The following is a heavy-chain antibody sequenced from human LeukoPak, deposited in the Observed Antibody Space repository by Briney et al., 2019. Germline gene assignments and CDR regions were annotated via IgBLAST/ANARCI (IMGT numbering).Heavy chain of an antibody. D-gene: IGHD3-9*01. V-gene: IGHV3-48*04. CDR2: IRGSSSAM. CDR1: GFFFSEHS. CDR3: ARDRDWSFDY. J-gene: IGHJ4*02. Sequence: PGGSLRLSCAASGFFFSEHSMNWVRQAPGKGLEWVSNIRGSSSAMNYADSVKGRFTISRDNAKNSLYLEMSSLRAEDTAVYYCARDRDWSFDYWGLGTLVSVSS.